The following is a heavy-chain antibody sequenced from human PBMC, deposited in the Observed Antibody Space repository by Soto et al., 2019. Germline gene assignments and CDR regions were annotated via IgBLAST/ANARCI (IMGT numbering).Heavy chain of an antibody. D-gene: IGHD4-17*01. Sequence: QVQLVQSGAEVKKPGSSVKVSCKASGGTFSSYAISWVRQAPGQGLEWMGGIIPIFGTANYAQKFQGRVTIPADDCTSTAFMELSSLRSEDTAVCYCARGTFREYGDYAPLDYWGQGTLVTVSS. CDR3: ARGTFREYGDYAPLDY. CDR1: GGTFSSYA. J-gene: IGHJ4*02. V-gene: IGHV1-69*12. CDR2: IIPIFGTA.